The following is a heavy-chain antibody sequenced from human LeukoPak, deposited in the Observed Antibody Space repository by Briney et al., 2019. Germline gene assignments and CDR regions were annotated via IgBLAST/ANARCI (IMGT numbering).Heavy chain of an antibody. CDR3: ASGFLQWLY. CDR1: GFTFSNAW. V-gene: IGHV3-7*01. CDR2: INPDGSIK. J-gene: IGHJ4*02. D-gene: IGHD3-3*01. Sequence: PGGSLRLSCAASGFTFSNAWMSWVRQAPGRGLEWVANINPDGSIKYYVDSIKGRFSISRDNAKNSLYLQMNSLRAEDTAVYYCASGFLQWLYWGQGTLVVVSS.